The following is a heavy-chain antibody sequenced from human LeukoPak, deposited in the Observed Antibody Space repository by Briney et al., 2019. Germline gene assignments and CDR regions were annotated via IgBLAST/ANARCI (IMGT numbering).Heavy chain of an antibody. J-gene: IGHJ6*03. CDR2: INHSGST. Sequence: PSENLSRNGAVYGGSFSGYYWSWIRQPPGKGLESTGEINHSGSTNSNPSLKSRVTISVDTSKNQFSLKLSSVTAADTAVYYCARGPYTPPMDVWGKGTTVTVSS. CDR3: ARGPYTPPMDV. V-gene: IGHV4-34*01. D-gene: IGHD2-2*02. CDR1: GGSFSGYY.